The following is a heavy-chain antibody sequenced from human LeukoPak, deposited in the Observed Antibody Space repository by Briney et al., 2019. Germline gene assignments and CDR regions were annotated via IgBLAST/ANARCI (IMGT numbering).Heavy chain of an antibody. J-gene: IGHJ5*02. CDR1: GFPFSSYE. CDR3: AREKIPALVFDP. CDR2: ISGSSGNI. D-gene: IGHD6-13*01. V-gene: IGHV3-48*03. Sequence: PGGSLRLSCAASGFPFSSYEMHWLRQAPGKGLEWVAHISGSSGNILYSDSVKGRFSVSRDNANNVLYLQMNSLRVKDTAVYYCAREKIPALVFDPWGQGTLVAVSP.